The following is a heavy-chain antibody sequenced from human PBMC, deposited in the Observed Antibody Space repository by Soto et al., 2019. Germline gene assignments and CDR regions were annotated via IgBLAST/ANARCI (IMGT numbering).Heavy chain of an antibody. J-gene: IGHJ4*02. D-gene: IGHD6-13*01. V-gene: IGHV4-39*01. CDR3: ARSSGYSSSRFDY. Sequence: SEPLPLTCTACGGSIRSNNYYWDWNRQPPGKGLEWIGSIYYSGSTYYNPSLKSRVTISVDTSKNQFSLKLSSVTAADTAVYYCARSSGYSSSRFDYWGQGILVTVSS. CDR2: IYYSGST. CDR1: GGSIRSNNYY.